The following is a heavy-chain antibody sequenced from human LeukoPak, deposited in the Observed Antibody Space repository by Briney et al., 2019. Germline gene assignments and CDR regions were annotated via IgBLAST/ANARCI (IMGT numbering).Heavy chain of an antibody. CDR2: IYFTGTT. CDR1: SGSISRGAHY. D-gene: IGHD6-25*01. J-gene: IGHJ3*01. CDR3: ARDYSDDSSGYYL. V-gene: IGHV4-31*11. Sequence: PSETLSLTCAVSSGSISRGAHYWTWVRQHPGKGLEWIGHIYFTGTTYYNPALKGRVTISIDTSKDHFSLSLTSVTAADTAVYYCARDYSDDSSGYYLWGQGTMVTVSS.